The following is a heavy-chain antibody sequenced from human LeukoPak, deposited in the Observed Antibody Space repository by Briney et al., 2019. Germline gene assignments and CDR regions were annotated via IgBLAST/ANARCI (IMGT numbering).Heavy chain of an antibody. D-gene: IGHD5-18*01. Sequence: PGGSLRLSCAASGFIFDDYAMHWVRQAPGKGLEWVSLISGDGGSTYYADSVKGRFTISRDNSKNSLYLQMNSLRTEDTALYYCAKDSYGIGPLLDWGQGTLVTVSS. CDR3: AKDSYGIGPLLD. V-gene: IGHV3-43*02. CDR1: GFIFDDYA. CDR2: ISGDGGST. J-gene: IGHJ4*02.